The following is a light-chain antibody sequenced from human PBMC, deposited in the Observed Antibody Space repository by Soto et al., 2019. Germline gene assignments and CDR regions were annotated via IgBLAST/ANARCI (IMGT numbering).Light chain of an antibody. J-gene: IGLJ1*01. CDR2: EGS. Sequence: QSALTQPASVSGSPGQSITISCTGTSSDVGNYNLVSWYQHHPGKAPKLIFFEGSERPSGVSSRFSGSKSGTTASLTISGLRAADEADYYCCSYASSNTYVFGTGTKVTVL. CDR3: CSYASSNTYV. CDR1: SSDVGNYNL. V-gene: IGLV2-23*01.